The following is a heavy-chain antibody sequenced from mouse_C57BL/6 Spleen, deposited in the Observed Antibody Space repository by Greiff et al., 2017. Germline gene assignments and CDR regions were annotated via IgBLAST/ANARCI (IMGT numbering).Heavy chain of an antibody. Sequence: QVQLQQSGPELVKPGASVKISCKASGYAFSSSWMNWVKQRPGKGLEWIGRIYPGDGDTNYNGKFKGKATLTEDKTSSTAYMQLSSLTSEDSAVYFCANTAHYWGQGTTLTVSS. J-gene: IGHJ2*01. CDR2: IYPGDGDT. D-gene: IGHD1-2*01. V-gene: IGHV1-82*01. CDR1: GYAFSSSW. CDR3: ANTAHY.